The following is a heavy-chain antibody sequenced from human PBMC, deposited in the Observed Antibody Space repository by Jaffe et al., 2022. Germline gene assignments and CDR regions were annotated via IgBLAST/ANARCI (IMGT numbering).Heavy chain of an antibody. CDR1: GFTFSNYW. Sequence: EVQLVESGGGLVQPGGSLRVSCAASGFTFSNYWMTWVRQAPGKGLEWVANINQDGSDKYYVDSVKGRFTISRDNAKNSLYLQMNSLRAEDTAVYYCARSLYYYDSSDYYDAFDIWGQGTMVTVSS. CDR2: INQDGSDK. J-gene: IGHJ3*02. V-gene: IGHV3-7*05. CDR3: ARSLYYYDSSDYYDAFDI. D-gene: IGHD3-22*01.